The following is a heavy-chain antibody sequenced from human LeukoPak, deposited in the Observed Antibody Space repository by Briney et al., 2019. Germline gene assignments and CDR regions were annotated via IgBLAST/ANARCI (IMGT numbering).Heavy chain of an antibody. D-gene: IGHD6-19*01. V-gene: IGHV1-2*02. CDR1: GYTFTGYY. CDR3: ARDSGEKQWLVPDY. Sequence: GASVKVSCKASGYTFTGYYMHWVRQAPGQGLEWMGWINPNSGGTNYAQKFQGRVTMTRDTSISTAYMELSRLRSDDTAVCYCARDSGEKQWLVPDYWGQGTLVTVSS. J-gene: IGHJ4*02. CDR2: INPNSGGT.